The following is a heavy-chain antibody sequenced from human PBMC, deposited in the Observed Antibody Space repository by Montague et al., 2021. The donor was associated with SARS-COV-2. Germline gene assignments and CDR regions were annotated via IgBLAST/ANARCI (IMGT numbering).Heavy chain of an antibody. CDR1: GDSISSNTYY. CDR2: IVYSKTT. Sequence: SETLSLTCTVSGDSISSNTYYWGWVRQPPGKGLEWIGNIVYSKTTXYXXXXKSRVTISVDTSKNQYSLTLRFVTAADTALYYCARGMNFGDYPIDSWGQGTLVTVSS. CDR3: ARGMNFGDYPIDS. D-gene: IGHD4-17*01. V-gene: IGHV4-39*07. J-gene: IGHJ4*02.